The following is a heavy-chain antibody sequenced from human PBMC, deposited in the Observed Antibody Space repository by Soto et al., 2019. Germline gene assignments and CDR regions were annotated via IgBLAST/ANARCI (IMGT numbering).Heavy chain of an antibody. CDR1: GFTFSNYC. D-gene: IGHD2-15*01. CDR2: IWYDGSNK. V-gene: IGHV3-33*01. Sequence: GGSLRLSCAASGFTFSNYCMHWVRQEPGKGLEWVAVIWYDGSNKYYADSVKGRFTISRDNSKNTLYLQMNSLRAEDTAVYYCALGYYCSGGSCYPGLFDYWGQGTLVTVSS. J-gene: IGHJ4*02. CDR3: ALGYYCSGGSCYPGLFDY.